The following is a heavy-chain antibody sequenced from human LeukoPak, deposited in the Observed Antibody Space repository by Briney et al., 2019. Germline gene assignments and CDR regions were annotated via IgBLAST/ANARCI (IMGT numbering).Heavy chain of an antibody. D-gene: IGHD2-2*02. V-gene: IGHV4-59*01. CDR3: ATVEGYCTSTSCYRAYFQH. CDR1: GGSISNYY. J-gene: IGHJ1*01. Sequence: SETLSLTCTVSGGSISNYYRNWIRQPPGKGLEWIGYIYYSGSTNYNPSLKSRVTISVDTSKNQFSLKLSSVTAADTAVYYCATVEGYCTSTSCYRAYFQHWGQGTLVTVSS. CDR2: IYYSGST.